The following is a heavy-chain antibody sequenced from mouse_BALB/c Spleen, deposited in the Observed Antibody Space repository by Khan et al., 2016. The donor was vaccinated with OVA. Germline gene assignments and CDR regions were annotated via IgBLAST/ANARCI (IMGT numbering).Heavy chain of an antibody. CDR1: GFNIKDTY. Sequence: VRLQQSGAELVKPGASVKLSCTASGFNIKDTYMHWVKQRPEQGLEWIGRIDPANGKTKYDPKFQGKATITADTSSNTAYLQLSSMTSEDTAVYYGARRKAWGKGTTRTGSS. CDR2: IDPANGKT. V-gene: IGHV14-3*02. CDR3: ARRKA. J-gene: IGHJ2*01.